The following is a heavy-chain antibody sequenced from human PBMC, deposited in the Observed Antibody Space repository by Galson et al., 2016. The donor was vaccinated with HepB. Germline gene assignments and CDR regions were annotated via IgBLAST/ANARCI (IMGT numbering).Heavy chain of an antibody. D-gene: IGHD2-15*01. V-gene: IGHV3-49*03. J-gene: IGHJ4*02. CDR2: IRSTTYGGTT. Sequence: SLRLSCATSGFTFGHYALSWFRQAPGKGLEWVGFIRSTTYGGTTDYAASARGSFTISKDDSKSTAYMQRNSLNVADTAVYFCARGGYCSRGPCYPRVEYFDHGGRGIRVTVSS. CDR1: GFTFGHYA. CDR3: ARGGYCSRGPCYPRVEYFDH.